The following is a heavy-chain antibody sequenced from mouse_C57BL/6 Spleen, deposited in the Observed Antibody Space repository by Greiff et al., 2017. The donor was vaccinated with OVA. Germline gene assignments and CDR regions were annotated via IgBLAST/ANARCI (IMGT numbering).Heavy chain of an antibody. CDR1: GYTFTDYY. CDR2: INPNNGGT. Sequence: VQLQQSGPELVKPGASVKISCKASGYTFTDYYMNWVKQSHGKSLEWIGDINPNNGGTSYNQKFKGKATLTVDKSSSTAYMELRSLTSEDSAVYYCARGYGSRPLFDYWGQGTTLTVSA. V-gene: IGHV1-26*01. CDR3: ARGYGSRPLFDY. J-gene: IGHJ2*01. D-gene: IGHD1-1*01.